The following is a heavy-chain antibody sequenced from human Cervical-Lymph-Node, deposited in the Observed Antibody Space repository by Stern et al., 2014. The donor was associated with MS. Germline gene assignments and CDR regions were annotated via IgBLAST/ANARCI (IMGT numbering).Heavy chain of an antibody. CDR1: GYSFISFG. V-gene: IGHV1-18*01. J-gene: IGHJ4*02. D-gene: IGHD6-13*01. Sequence: VQLVQSGAEVKKPGASVKISCKASGYSFISFGITWVRQAPGQGLECMGWLSPYNGDTIYAQTLQGRITMTADTSTTTVYMELRSLRSEDTAVYYCAREDSSWANGHWGQGTLVTVSS. CDR3: AREDSSWANGH. CDR2: LSPYNGDT.